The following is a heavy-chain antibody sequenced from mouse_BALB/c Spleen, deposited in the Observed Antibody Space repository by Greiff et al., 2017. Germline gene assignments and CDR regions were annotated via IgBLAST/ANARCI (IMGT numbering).Heavy chain of an antibody. CDR1: GFTFNTYA. CDR3: VRRAMDY. CDR2: IRSKSNNYAT. J-gene: IGHJ4*01. Sequence: DAGGGLVQPKGSLKLSCAASGFTFNTYAMNWVRQAPGKGLEWVARIRSKSNNYATYYADSVKDRFTISRDDSQSTLYLQMNNLKTEDTAMYYCVRRAMDYWGQGTSVTVSS. V-gene: IGHV10-1*02.